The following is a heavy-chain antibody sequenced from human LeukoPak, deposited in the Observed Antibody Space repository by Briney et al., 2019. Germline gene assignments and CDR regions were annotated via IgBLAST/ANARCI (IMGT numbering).Heavy chain of an antibody. D-gene: IGHD2-15*01. CDR2: IDPSDSYT. J-gene: IGHJ6*04. CDR3: ARHYCSGGSCYSPYYYYGMDV. V-gene: IGHV5-10-1*01. Sequence: GESLKISCKGSGYRFTSYWISWVRQMPGKGLEWMGRIDPSDSYTNYSPSFQGHVTISADKSISTAYLQWSSLKASDTAIYYCARHYCSGGSCYSPYYYYGMDVWGKGTTVTVSP. CDR1: GYRFTSYW.